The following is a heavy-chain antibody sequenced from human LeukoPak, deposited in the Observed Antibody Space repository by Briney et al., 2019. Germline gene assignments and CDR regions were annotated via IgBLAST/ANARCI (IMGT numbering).Heavy chain of an antibody. CDR1: GFTFSSYW. CDR2: INSDGSST. Sequence: GGSLRLSCAASGFTFSSYWMHWVRHAPGKGLVWVSRINSDGSSTSYADSVKGRFTISRDNAKNTLYLQMNSLRAEDTAVYYCARWKLSPYYYDSRKNYFDYWGQGTLVTVSS. V-gene: IGHV3-74*01. CDR3: ARWKLSPYYYDSRKNYFDY. J-gene: IGHJ4*02. D-gene: IGHD3-22*01.